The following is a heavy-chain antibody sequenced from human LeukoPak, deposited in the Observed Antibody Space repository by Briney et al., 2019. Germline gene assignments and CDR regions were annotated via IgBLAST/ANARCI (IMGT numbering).Heavy chain of an antibody. J-gene: IGHJ5*02. CDR3: ARALNYYGSGSYYNP. CDR1: GFTFSDYY. V-gene: IGHV3-11*05. D-gene: IGHD3-10*01. CDR2: ISSSSSSYT. Sequence: GGSLRLSCAASGFTFSDYYMSWIRQAPGKGLEWVSCISSSSSSYTNYADSVKGRFTISRDNAKNSLYLQMNSLRAEDTAVYYCARALNYYGSGSYYNPWGQGTLVTVSS.